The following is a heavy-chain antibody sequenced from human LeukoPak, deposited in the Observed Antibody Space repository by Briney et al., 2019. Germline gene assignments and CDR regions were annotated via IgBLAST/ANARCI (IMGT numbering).Heavy chain of an antibody. J-gene: IGHJ4*02. V-gene: IGHV3-30*02. CDR2: IRYNGDSK. Sequence: GGSLRLSCEASGMTFKNYGMHWVRQAPGKGLEWVAFIRYNGDSKYYGDSVKGRFTISRDNSKSKMYLQMDSLRPDDTAVYYCVRDGGDPWLNYFDYWGQGTLVTAST. D-gene: IGHD3-16*01. CDR1: GMTFKNYG. CDR3: VRDGGDPWLNYFDY.